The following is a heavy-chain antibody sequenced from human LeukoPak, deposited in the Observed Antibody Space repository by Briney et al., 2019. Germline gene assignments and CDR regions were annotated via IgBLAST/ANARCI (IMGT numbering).Heavy chain of an antibody. CDR1: GFTFSSYA. Sequence: GGSLRLSCAASGFTFSSYAMHWVRQAPGKGLEWVAVISYDGSNKYYADSVKGRFTISRDNSKNTLYLQMNSLRAEDTAVYYCARDKVQQLVRNSYFDYWGKGTLVTVSS. D-gene: IGHD6-13*01. CDR2: ISYDGSNK. CDR3: ARDKVQQLVRNSYFDY. V-gene: IGHV3-30*04. J-gene: IGHJ4*02.